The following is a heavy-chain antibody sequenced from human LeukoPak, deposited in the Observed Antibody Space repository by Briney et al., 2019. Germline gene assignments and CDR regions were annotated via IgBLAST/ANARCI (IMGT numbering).Heavy chain of an antibody. Sequence: PSETLSLTCTVSGGSISSSSYYWSWIRQPPGKGMEWIGNIYNSGSTYYNPSLKSRVTISADRSKNQFSLKLSSVTAADTAVYYCARSPGGAYFDYWGQGTLVTVSS. CDR2: IYNSGST. J-gene: IGHJ4*02. CDR1: GGSISSSSYY. CDR3: ARSPGGAYFDY. V-gene: IGHV4-39*01. D-gene: IGHD3-16*01.